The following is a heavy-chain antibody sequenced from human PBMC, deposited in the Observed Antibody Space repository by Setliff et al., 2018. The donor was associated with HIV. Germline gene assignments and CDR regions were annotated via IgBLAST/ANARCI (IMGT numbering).Heavy chain of an antibody. CDR1: GASISSDT. V-gene: IGHV4-4*08. CDR3: TIEGAGTIVYS. Sequence: SETLSLTCIVSGASISSDTWSWIRQPPGKGLQWIGFIYNSEITNYNPSLTSRLSISLDTSENQFSLNLHSVTAADTAVYYCTIEGAGTIVYSWGQGTLVTVA. D-gene: IGHD6-19*01. J-gene: IGHJ4*02. CDR2: IYNSEIT.